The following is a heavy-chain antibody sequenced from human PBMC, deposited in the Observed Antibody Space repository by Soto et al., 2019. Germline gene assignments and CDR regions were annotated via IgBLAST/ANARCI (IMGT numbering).Heavy chain of an antibody. D-gene: IGHD2-2*01. CDR2: IYYSGST. Sequence: SETLSLTCTVSGGSISSGGYYWSWIRQHPGKGLEWIGYIYYSGSTYYNPSLKSRVTISVDTSKNQFSLKLSSVTAADTAVYYCARSTVPLAGMYVWGQGTTVTVSS. V-gene: IGHV4-31*03. CDR3: ARSTVPLAGMYV. J-gene: IGHJ6*02. CDR1: GGSISSGGYY.